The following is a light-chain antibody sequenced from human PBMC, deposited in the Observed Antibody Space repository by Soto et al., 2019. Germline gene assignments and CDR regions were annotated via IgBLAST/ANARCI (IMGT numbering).Light chain of an antibody. CDR1: QSVSSN. CDR2: GAS. CDR3: QQYNNWPIT. Sequence: EIVMTQSPATLSVSPGERATLSCSASQSVSSNLAWYQQKPGQAPRLLIYGASTRATGIPARFSGSGSGTEFTLTISSLQSEDFAVYYCQQYNNWPITFGPGTKVDIK. J-gene: IGKJ3*01. V-gene: IGKV3-15*01.